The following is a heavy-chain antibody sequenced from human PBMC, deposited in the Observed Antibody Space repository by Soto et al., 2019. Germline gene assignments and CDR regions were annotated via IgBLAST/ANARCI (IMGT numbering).Heavy chain of an antibody. CDR1: GFTFSSYG. J-gene: IGHJ3*02. CDR2: ISYDGSNK. CDR3: AKVLRRGGIAEDGLRDAFDI. V-gene: IGHV3-30*18. D-gene: IGHD6-13*01. Sequence: QVQLVESGGGVVQPGRSLRLSCAASGFTFSSYGMHWVRQAPGKGLEWVAVISYDGSNKYYADSVKGRFTISRDNSNNTSHLQMNSLRAADTAVDYCAKVLRRGGIAEDGLRDAFDIWGRGTMVAVSS.